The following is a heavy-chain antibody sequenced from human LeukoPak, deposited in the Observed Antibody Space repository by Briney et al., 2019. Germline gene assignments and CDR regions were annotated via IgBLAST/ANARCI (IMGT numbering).Heavy chain of an antibody. CDR3: ARAGYYDSSGYQNWFDP. Sequence: SETLSLTCAVYGGSFSGYYWSWIRQPPGKGLEWIGEINHSGSTNYNPSLKSRVTISVDTSKNQFSLKLSSVTAADTAVYYCARAGYYDSSGYQNWFDPWGQGTLVTVSS. V-gene: IGHV4-34*01. CDR1: GGSFSGYY. CDR2: INHSGST. J-gene: IGHJ5*02. D-gene: IGHD3-22*01.